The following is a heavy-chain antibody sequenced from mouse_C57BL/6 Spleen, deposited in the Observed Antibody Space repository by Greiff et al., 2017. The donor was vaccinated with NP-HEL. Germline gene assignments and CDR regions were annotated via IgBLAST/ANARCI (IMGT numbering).Heavy chain of an antibody. Sequence: DVMLVESGGGLVKPGGSLKLSCAASGFTFSSYAMSWVRQTPEKRLEWVATISDGGSYTYYPDNVKGRFTISRDNAKNNLYLQMSHLKSEDTAMYYCAREGGYSNHYFDYWGQGTTLTVSS. CDR1: GFTFSSYA. V-gene: IGHV5-4*01. CDR3: AREGGYSNHYFDY. J-gene: IGHJ2*01. CDR2: ISDGGSYT. D-gene: IGHD2-5*01.